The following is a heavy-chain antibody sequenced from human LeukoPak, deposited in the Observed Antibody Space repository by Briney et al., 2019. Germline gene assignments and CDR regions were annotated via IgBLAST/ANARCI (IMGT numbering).Heavy chain of an antibody. CDR2: ISSSSSYI. CDR3: ARDRGHDAFDI. J-gene: IGHJ3*02. CDR1: GFTFSSYS. Sequence: GGSLRLSCAASGFTFSSYSMNWVRQAPGKGLEWVSSISSSSSYIYYADSVKGRFTISRDNAKNSLYLQMNSLRAEDTAVYYCARDRGHDAFDIWGQGTMVTVSS. V-gene: IGHV3-21*01.